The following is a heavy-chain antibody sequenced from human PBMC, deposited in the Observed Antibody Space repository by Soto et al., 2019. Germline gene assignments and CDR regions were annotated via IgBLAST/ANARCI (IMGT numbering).Heavy chain of an antibody. CDR3: ARDGGFYYGMDV. D-gene: IGHD3-3*01. CDR1: GGSISSYY. J-gene: IGHJ6*02. Sequence: PSETLSLTCTVSGGSISSYYWSWIRQPPGKGLEWIGYIYYSGSTNYNHSHKSRVTISVDTSKNQISMKLSSVTDADTAVYYCARDGGFYYGMDVWGQGTTVTV. V-gene: IGHV4-59*01. CDR2: IYYSGST.